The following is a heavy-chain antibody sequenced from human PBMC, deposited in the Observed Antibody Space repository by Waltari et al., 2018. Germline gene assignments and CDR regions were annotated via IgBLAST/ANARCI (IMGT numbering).Heavy chain of an antibody. CDR1: GFTFTQYT. V-gene: IGHV3-48*01. D-gene: IGHD3-10*01. CDR2: ISSRGNAT. J-gene: IGHJ4*02. CDR3: ARGRYGAGSYSDYDY. Sequence: EVQMLESGGGLVEPGGSLRLSCTTSGFTFTQYTMSWVRQTPTRGLEWGSVISSRGNATHYADSGRGRFTITRDSAKGSVYLQMSHLRADDAAMYYCARGRYGAGSYSDYDYWGQGTLVTVSS.